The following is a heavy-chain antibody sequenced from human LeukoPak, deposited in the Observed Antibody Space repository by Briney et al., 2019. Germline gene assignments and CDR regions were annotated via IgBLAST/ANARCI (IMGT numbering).Heavy chain of an antibody. CDR3: TTGRWYSYGHDY. Sequence: GGSLRLSCAASGFTFSNAWMSWVRQAPGKGLEWVGRIKTKTDGVTIDYAAPVKGRFTISRDDSKNTLYLQMNSLKTEDTAVYYCTTGRWYSYGHDYWGQGTLVTVSS. D-gene: IGHD5-18*01. J-gene: IGHJ4*02. CDR1: GFTFSNAW. CDR2: IKTKTDGVTI. V-gene: IGHV3-15*01.